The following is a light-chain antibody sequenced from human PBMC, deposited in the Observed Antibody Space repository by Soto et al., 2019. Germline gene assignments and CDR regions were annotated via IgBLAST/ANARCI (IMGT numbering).Light chain of an antibody. CDR3: SSSTSSSPLVL. J-gene: IGLJ2*01. CDR1: NSDIGGYNH. CDR2: GVN. V-gene: IGLV2-14*03. Sequence: QSALTQPASVSGSPGQSITISCTGTNSDIGGYNHVSWYQHHPGEAPKLMIYGVNNWPSGVSNRFSGSKSGNTASLTISGLQAEDEAFYYCSSSTSSSPLVLFGGGTKLTVL.